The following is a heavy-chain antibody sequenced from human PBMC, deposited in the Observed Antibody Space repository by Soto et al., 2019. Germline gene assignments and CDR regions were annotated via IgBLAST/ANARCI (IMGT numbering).Heavy chain of an antibody. V-gene: IGHV4-34*01. CDR3: ATSLWFGTQPEI. Sequence: SSETLSLTCGVYDGSFINNYWTWFRQPPGKGLEWIGEISPSGTTKYIPPLKSRVTISLDTSKMHSSLKVTSVTAADTAVYYCATSLWFGTQPEIWGQGTLVTVSS. J-gene: IGHJ4*02. CDR1: DGSFINNY. CDR2: ISPSGTT. D-gene: IGHD3-10*01.